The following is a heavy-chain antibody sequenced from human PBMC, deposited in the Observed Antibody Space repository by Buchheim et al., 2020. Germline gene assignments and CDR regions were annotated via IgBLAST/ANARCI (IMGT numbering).Heavy chain of an antibody. J-gene: IGHJ5*02. D-gene: IGHD2-2*01. V-gene: IGHV1-2*04. CDR1: GYTFTGYY. Sequence: QVQLVQSGAEVKKPGASVKVSCKASGYTFTGYYMHWVRQAPGQGLEWMGWINPNSGGSNHAQKFQGWVTMTRDTSISTAYMELSRLRSDDTAVYYCARVRCSSTSCYAFDPWGQGTL. CDR2: INPNSGGS. CDR3: ARVRCSSTSCYAFDP.